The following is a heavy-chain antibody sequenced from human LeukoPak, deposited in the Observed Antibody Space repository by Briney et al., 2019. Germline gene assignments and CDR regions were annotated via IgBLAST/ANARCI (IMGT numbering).Heavy chain of an antibody. D-gene: IGHD6-19*01. CDR3: ARDLSAAFDF. V-gene: IGHV3-33*01. CDR1: GFPFSSYG. CDR2: LVYDARS. J-gene: IGHJ4*02. Sequence: PGGSLRLSCAASGFPFSSYGMHWVRQAPGKGLEWVARLVYDARSDYANSVKGRFSISRDDSKNTLFLDMSNLRVEDTALYYCARDLSAAFDFWGQAVLVTVSS.